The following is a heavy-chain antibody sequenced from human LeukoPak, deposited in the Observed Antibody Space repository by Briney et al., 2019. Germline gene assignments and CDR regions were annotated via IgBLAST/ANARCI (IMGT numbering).Heavy chain of an antibody. V-gene: IGHV3-23*01. CDR3: ARAISGSYFRGAFDI. CDR1: GFTFSSYG. J-gene: IGHJ3*02. CDR2: ISGSGGST. Sequence: GGTLRLSCAASGFTFSSYGMSWVRQAPGKGLEWVSAISGSGGSTYYADSVKGRFTISRDNSKNTLFLQMNSLRAEDTAVYYCARAISGSYFRGAFDIWGQGTMVTVSS. D-gene: IGHD1-26*01.